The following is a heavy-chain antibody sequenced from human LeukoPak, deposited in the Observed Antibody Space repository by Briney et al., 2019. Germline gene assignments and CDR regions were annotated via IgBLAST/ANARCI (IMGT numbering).Heavy chain of an antibody. V-gene: IGHV4-59*01. J-gene: IGHJ6*02. Sequence: SETLSLTCSVSGGSIGNYYWSWLRQPPGKGLEWIGYIYFSGTTNINPSLKSRVTISVDMSKNQFSLKLSSVTAADTAVYYCAREDPQTTVPEGLDVWGQGTTVTVSS. D-gene: IGHD4-17*01. CDR2: IYFSGTT. CDR3: AREDPQTTVPEGLDV. CDR1: GGSIGNYY.